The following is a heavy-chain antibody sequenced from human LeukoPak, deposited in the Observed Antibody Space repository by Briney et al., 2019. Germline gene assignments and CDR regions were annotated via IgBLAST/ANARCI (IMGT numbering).Heavy chain of an antibody. J-gene: IGHJ4*02. V-gene: IGHV3-21*01. CDR1: GFTFSTYA. D-gene: IGHD3-16*02. CDR2: ISSSLTYI. Sequence: GGSLRLSCAASGFTFSTYALHWVRQAPGKGLEWVSSISSSLTYIYYADSVKGRFTISRDNAKTSLYLQMNSLRAEDTSVYYCARDYRELRLGGLSFGYWGQGTLVTVSS. CDR3: ARDYRELRLGGLSFGY.